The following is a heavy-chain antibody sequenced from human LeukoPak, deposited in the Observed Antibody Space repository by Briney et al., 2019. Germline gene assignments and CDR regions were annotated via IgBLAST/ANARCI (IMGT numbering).Heavy chain of an antibody. CDR3: ARQTGY. CDR1: GGSISSSSYY. J-gene: IGHJ4*02. Sequence: SETLSLSCTVSGGSISSSSYYWGWIRQPPGKGLEWIGSSYYIGSTYDNPSLKSRVTISVDTSKNQFSLKLSSVTAADTAVYYCARQTGYWGQGTLVSVSS. CDR2: SYYIGST. V-gene: IGHV4-39*01.